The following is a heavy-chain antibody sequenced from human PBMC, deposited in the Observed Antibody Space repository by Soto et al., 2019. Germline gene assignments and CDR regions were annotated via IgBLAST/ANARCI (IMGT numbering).Heavy chain of an antibody. J-gene: IGHJ6*03. D-gene: IGHD2-21*01. V-gene: IGHV3-74*01. CDR1: GFTFSSFW. CDR2: LGGDDSRA. Sequence: EVQLVESGGGLVQPGGSLRLSCAASGFTFSSFWMHWVRQAPGEGLGWVSRLGGDDSRATYADSVKGRVTISRENTKNTLCLQVNNLRAEDTAVYYCATGAQYAYYMDAWGKGTTVTVSS. CDR3: ATGAQYAYYMDA.